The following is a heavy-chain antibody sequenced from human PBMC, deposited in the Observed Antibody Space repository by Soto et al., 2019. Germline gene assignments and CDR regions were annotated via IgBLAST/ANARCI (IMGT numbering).Heavy chain of an antibody. CDR1: GGTFSSYA. V-gene: IGHV1-69*12. CDR2: IIPIFGTA. J-gene: IGHJ6*02. Sequence: QVQLVQSGAEVKKPGSSVKVSCKASGGTFSSYAISWVRQAPGQGLEWMGGIIPIFGTANYAQKFQGRVTITADESTSTAYMELSSLRSEDTAVYYCASRYGGNSDPYYYYGMDVWGQGTTVTVSS. CDR3: ASRYGGNSDPYYYYGMDV. D-gene: IGHD4-17*01.